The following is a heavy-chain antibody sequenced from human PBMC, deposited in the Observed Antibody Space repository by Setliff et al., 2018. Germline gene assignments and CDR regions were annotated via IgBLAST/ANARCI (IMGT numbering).Heavy chain of an antibody. Sequence: PSETLSLTCTVSGGSISSGDYYWSWIRQPPGKGLEWIGYIYSSGSTYYNPSLKSRVSISVDTSKNQFSLKLSSVTAADTAVYYCARDPGIAAAGTLWFDPWGQGTLVTVSS. CDR3: ARDPGIAAAGTLWFDP. CDR1: GGSISSGDYY. D-gene: IGHD6-13*01. CDR2: IYSSGST. J-gene: IGHJ5*02. V-gene: IGHV4-30-4*08.